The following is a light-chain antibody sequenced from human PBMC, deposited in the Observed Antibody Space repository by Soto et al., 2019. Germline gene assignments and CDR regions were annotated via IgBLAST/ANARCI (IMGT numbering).Light chain of an antibody. V-gene: IGKV2-28*01. CDR2: LGS. CDR3: MQNLETPRT. J-gene: IGKJ4*01. CDR1: QSLLYDNGYIY. Sequence: DIVMTQSPLSLPVTPGEPASISCRSSQSLLYDNGYIYLDWYLQKPVQSPQLLIYLGSNRASGVPDRFSGSGSGTDFTLAISRVEAEDFGLYYCMQNLETPRTFGGGTKLEIK.